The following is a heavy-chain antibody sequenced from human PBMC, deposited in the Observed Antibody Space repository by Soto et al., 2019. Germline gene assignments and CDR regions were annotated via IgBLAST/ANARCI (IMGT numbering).Heavy chain of an antibody. V-gene: IGHV3-21*01. CDR3: ARDRPPSDY. CDR1: GFTFSSYS. Sequence: EVQLVESGGGLVKPGGSLRLSCAASGFTFSSYSMNWVRQAPGKGLEWVSSISSSSSYIYYADSVKGRFTISRDNAKNALYLQMNSRRAEDTAVYYCARDRPPSDYWGQGTLVTVSS. J-gene: IGHJ4*02. CDR2: ISSSSSYI.